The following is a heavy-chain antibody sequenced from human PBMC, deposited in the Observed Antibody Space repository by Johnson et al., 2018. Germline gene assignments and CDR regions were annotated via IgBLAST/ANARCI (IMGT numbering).Heavy chain of an antibody. CDR2: INSAGNTT. CDR3: TRGRYYAMDV. V-gene: IGHV3-74*01. J-gene: IGHJ6*02. CDR1: GFTFSNFW. Sequence: VQLQESGGALVQXGGSLRLSCAASGFTFSNFWMHWVRQAPGKGLVLVSRINSAGNTTGYADSVKGRFTISRDNAKNTLYLQMNSLRAEDTAVYYCTRGRYYAMDVWGQGTTVTVSS.